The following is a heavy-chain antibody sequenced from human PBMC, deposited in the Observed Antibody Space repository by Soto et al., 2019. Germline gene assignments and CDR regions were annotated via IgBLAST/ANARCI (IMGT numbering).Heavy chain of an antibody. J-gene: IGHJ4*02. CDR2: INTDGSST. Sequence: GGSLRLSCAASGFTFSSYWMHWVRQAPGKGPVWVSRINTDGSSTTYADSVKGRFTMSRDNAKNTLYLQMGSLRGEDTAVYFCARKGSASGLGYWGQGALVTVSS. CDR1: GFTFSSYW. CDR3: ARKGSASGLGY. V-gene: IGHV3-74*01. D-gene: IGHD3-10*01.